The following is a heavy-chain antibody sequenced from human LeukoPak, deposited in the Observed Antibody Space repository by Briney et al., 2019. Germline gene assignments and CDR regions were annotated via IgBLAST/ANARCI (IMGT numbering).Heavy chain of an antibody. CDR3: ARNNGMDV. J-gene: IGHJ6*02. Sequence: GGSLRLSCAASGFALSSHWMTWVRPVPGRGPEWVANVNRDGSETYYLDSVKGRFTISKDNAKNSLYLQMNSLRAEDTALYHCARNNGMDVWGQGTTVIVSS. CDR1: GFALSSHW. V-gene: IGHV3-7*03. CDR2: VNRDGSET.